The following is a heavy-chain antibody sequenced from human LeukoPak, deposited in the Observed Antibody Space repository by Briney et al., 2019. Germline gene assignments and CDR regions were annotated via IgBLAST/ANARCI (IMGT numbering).Heavy chain of an antibody. CDR2: ISSSSSYI. J-gene: IGHJ6*03. Sequence: PGGSLRLSCAASGFTFSSYSMNWVRQAPGKGLEWGSSISSSSSYIYYADSVKGRFTISRDNAKNSLYLQMNSLRAEDTAVYYCARVDFSKVPYYMDVWGKGTTVTVSS. V-gene: IGHV3-21*01. CDR1: GFTFSSYS. D-gene: IGHD3/OR15-3a*01. CDR3: ARVDFSKVPYYMDV.